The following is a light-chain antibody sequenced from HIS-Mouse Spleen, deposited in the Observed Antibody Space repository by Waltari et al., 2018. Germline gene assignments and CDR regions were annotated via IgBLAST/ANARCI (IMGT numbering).Light chain of an antibody. V-gene: IGLV1-47*01. CDR2: RDK. CDR3: AAWDDSLSGV. Sequence: QSALTQPASVSGSPGQSITISCTGTSSDVGGYNYVPWYQQLPGTAPKLLLYRDKQRPSGVPDRFAGSKSGSSASLAISGLRSEDEADYYCAAWDDSLSGVFGGGTKLTVL. J-gene: IGLJ2*01. CDR1: SSDVGGYNY.